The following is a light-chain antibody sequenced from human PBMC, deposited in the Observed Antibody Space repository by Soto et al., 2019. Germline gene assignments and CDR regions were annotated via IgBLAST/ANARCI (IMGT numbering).Light chain of an antibody. CDR1: QSISTW. CDR3: QQYYDSSPA. V-gene: IGKV1-5*01. J-gene: IGKJ4*01. CDR2: DVS. Sequence: DIHMLQSPSTLSASVGDRVTITCRASQSISTWLAWYQQKPGKAPKLLIYDVSSLESGVPSRFSGSGSGTEFTLTINSLQPDDFATYYCQQYYDSSPAFGGGTKVDIK.